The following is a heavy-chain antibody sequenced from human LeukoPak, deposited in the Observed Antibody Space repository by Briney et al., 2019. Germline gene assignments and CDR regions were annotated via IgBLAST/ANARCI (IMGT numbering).Heavy chain of an antibody. CDR3: ARGITVIGYYFDY. V-gene: IGHV6-1*01. Sequence: SQTLSLTCAISGDSVSRNSAAWNWIRQSPSRGFEWLSRTYYRSQWYNDYAVSVRSRISVRPDTSKNQISLLLNSVTPEDTAVYYCARGITVIGYYFDYWGQGTLVTVSS. D-gene: IGHD6-19*01. CDR1: GDSVSRNSAA. J-gene: IGHJ4*02. CDR2: TYYRSQWYN.